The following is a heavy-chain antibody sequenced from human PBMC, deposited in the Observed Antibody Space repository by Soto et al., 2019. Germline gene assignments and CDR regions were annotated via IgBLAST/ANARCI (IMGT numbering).Heavy chain of an antibody. J-gene: IGHJ4*02. V-gene: IGHV1-18*01. Sequence: ASVKVSCKASGYTFTSYGISWVRQAPGQGLEWMGWISAYNGNTNYAQKLQGRVTMTTDTSTSTAYMELRSLRSDDTAVYYCARESTSFLNTPTTAFDYWGQGTLVTVSS. D-gene: IGHD3-3*01. CDR3: ARESTSFLNTPTTAFDY. CDR2: ISAYNGNT. CDR1: GYTFTSYG.